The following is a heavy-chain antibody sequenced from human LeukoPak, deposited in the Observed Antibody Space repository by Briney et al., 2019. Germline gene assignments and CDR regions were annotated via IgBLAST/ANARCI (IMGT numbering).Heavy chain of an antibody. CDR3: ATEGAGFDT. J-gene: IGHJ5*02. V-gene: IGHV3-11*01. Sequence: GGSLRLSCAASGFTFNDYYMSWIRQAPGKGLEWLSYINIGGTNTHYADSVKGRFTISRDNAKKSLYLEMNNLRAEDTAVYYCATEGAGFDTWGQGVLVTVSS. CDR2: INIGGTNT. CDR1: GFTFNDYY.